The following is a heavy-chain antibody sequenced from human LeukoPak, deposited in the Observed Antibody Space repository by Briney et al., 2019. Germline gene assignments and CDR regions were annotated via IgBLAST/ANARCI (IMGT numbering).Heavy chain of an antibody. J-gene: IGHJ4*02. Sequence: GGSLRLSCAASGLTFSKYSMTWVRQAPGKGLEWVSFIDTSSTTMYYTDSVKGRFTISRDNAKNSLYLQMDSLKVEDTAIYYCARGRIAAAGVIDYWGQGTLVTVSS. V-gene: IGHV3-48*04. CDR1: GLTFSKYS. CDR3: ARGRIAAAGVIDY. D-gene: IGHD6-13*01. CDR2: IDTSSTTM.